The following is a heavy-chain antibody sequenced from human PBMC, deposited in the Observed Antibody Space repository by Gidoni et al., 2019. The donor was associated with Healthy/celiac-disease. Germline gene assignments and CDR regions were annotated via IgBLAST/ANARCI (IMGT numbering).Heavy chain of an antibody. D-gene: IGHD6-19*01. CDR3: ARPRTAGWGTPFDY. V-gene: IGHV4-39*01. Sequence: QLPLLQPGPGLVNPSETLSLPCLVSGASISDTSYYWGWVRQTPGKGLEWIGTIYYSGRTFYNPSLKSRVTMSIDTANNQFSLTLRSVAAADTAVYYCARPRTAGWGTPFDYWGQGNLVTVSS. CDR1: GASISDTSYY. CDR2: IYYSGRT. J-gene: IGHJ4*02.